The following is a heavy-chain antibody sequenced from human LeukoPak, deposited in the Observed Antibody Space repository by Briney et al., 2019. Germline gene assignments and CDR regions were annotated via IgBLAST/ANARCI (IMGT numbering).Heavy chain of an antibody. CDR2: ISGSGGST. CDR1: GFTFTSYD. J-gene: IGHJ4*02. D-gene: IGHD2/OR15-2a*01. CDR3: ARGGLSIMGY. Sequence: PGGSLRLPCAASGFTFTSYDMSWVRQAPGKGLEWVSAISGSGGSTYYADSVKGRFTISRDNSKNTLYLQMNSLRAEDTAVYFCARGGLSIMGYWGQGTLVTVSS. V-gene: IGHV3-23*01.